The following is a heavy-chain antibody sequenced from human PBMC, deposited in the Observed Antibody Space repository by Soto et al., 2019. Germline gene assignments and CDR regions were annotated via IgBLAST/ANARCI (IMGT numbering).Heavy chain of an antibody. Sequence: QVQLVQSGAEVKKPGSSVKVSCTASGGTFDTYAISWVRQAPGQGLEWMGGIIPSFGSTNYAQKFRDRVTFTADKSTTTAYMELSSLRSDDTAIYFCARSSRYTPSPDGCGVWWFDPWGQGTQVTVSS. D-gene: IGHD2-2*02. V-gene: IGHV1-69*14. CDR1: GGTFDTYA. CDR3: ARSSRYTPSPDGCGVWWFDP. J-gene: IGHJ5*02. CDR2: IIPSFGST.